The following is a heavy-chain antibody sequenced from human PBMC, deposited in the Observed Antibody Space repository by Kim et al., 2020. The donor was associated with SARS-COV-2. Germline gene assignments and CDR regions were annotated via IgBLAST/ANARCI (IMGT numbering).Heavy chain of an antibody. J-gene: IGHJ6*03. V-gene: IGHV4-59*08. D-gene: IGHD6-13*01. Sequence: SETLSLTCTVSGGSISSYYWSWIRQPPGKGLEWIGYIYYSGSTNYNPSLKSRVTISVDTSKNQFSLKLSSVTAADTAVYYCAKTYSSSWYNRSYYYYMDVWGKGTTVTVSS. CDR2: IYYSGST. CDR3: AKTYSSSWYNRSYYYYMDV. CDR1: GGSISSYY.